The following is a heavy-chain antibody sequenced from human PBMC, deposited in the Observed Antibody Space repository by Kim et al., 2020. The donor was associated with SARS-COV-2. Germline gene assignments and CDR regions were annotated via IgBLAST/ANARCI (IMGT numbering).Heavy chain of an antibody. J-gene: IGHJ6*02. Sequence: YADSVGGRVTVSRDNAKKSLVLQMSSLGVDDTAVYYCARGGGNSYYNGMDGWGRGTTVTVSS. CDR3: ARGGGNSYYNGMDG. V-gene: IGHV3-11*05. D-gene: IGHD2-15*01.